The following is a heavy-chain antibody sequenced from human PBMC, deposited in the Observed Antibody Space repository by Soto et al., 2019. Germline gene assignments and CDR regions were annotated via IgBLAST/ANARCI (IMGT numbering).Heavy chain of an antibody. V-gene: IGHV3-33*01. J-gene: IGHJ4*02. D-gene: IGHD1-7*01. CDR3: ARDLRTGTTMDY. CDR2: IWYDGSNK. CDR1: GFNFSSYG. Sequence: GGSLRLSCAASGFNFSSYGMHWVRQAPGKGLEWVAVIWYDGSNKYYADSVKGRFTISRDNSKNTLYLQMNSLRAEDTAVYYCARDLRTGTTMDYWGQGTLVTVSS.